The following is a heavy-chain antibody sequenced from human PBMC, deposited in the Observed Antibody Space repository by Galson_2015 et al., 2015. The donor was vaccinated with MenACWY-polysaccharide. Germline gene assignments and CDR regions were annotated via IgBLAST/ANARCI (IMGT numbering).Heavy chain of an antibody. D-gene: IGHD3-16*01. J-gene: IGHJ3*02. Sequence: SLRLSCAASGFSFSSYTLNWVRQAPGKGLEWVSSISYSSNSIYYADSVKGRFTISRDNAGNSLYLLMNYLRAEDTAVYYCGRVSGHFYYYDSGDLKQGPSDMWGRGTMVTVSS. CDR1: GFSFSSYT. CDR3: GRVSGHFYYYDSGDLKQGPSDM. V-gene: IGHV3-21*01. CDR2: ISYSSNSI.